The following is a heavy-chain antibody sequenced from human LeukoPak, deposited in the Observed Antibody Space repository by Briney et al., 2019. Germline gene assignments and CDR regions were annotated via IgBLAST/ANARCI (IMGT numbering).Heavy chain of an antibody. J-gene: IGHJ6*02. CDR3: ARSFYSSGWYYYYGMDV. CDR2: INPNSGGT. V-gene: IGHV1-2*02. Sequence: APVKVSCKASGYTFTGYYMHWVRQAPGQGLEWMGWINPNSGGTNYAQKFQGRVTMTRDTSISTAYMELSRLRSDDTAVYYCARSFYSSGWYYYYGMDVWGQGTTVTVSS. D-gene: IGHD6-19*01. CDR1: GYTFTGYY.